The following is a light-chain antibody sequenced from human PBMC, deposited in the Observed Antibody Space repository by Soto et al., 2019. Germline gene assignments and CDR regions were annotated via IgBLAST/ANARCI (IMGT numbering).Light chain of an antibody. J-gene: IGKJ1*01. CDR1: QSIGFW. Sequence: DIQMTQSPSTLSASVGDRVTITCRASQSIGFWLAWYQQKPGKAPKFLIFDASTVESGVPSRFSGSGSGTEFTLNITTLQSDDYATYYCQQYKGYPWTFGQGTKVEV. CDR3: QQYKGYPWT. CDR2: DAS. V-gene: IGKV1-5*01.